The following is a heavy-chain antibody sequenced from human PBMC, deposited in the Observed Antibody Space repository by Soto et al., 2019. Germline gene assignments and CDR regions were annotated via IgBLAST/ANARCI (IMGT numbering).Heavy chain of an antibody. J-gene: IGHJ5*02. CDR2: IFTRDSET. V-gene: IGHV5-51*01. D-gene: IGHD3-10*01. CDR1: GHLFNNHW. CDR3: ARGYFDSGHGYDL. Sequence: PGESLKISCKGPGHLFNNHWIGWVRQTHGKGLEWMGLIFTRDSETKTSPSFQGHVSFSVDNSINTVYLQWTSLKTTDTGIYFCARGYFDSGHGYDLWGQGTPVTVSS.